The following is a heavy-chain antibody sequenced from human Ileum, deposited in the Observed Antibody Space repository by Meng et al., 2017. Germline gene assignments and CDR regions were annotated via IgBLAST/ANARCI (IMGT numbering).Heavy chain of an antibody. J-gene: IGHJ5*02. CDR1: GGSVSGYY. V-gene: IGHV4-34*01. Sequence: QVHLQQWGAGLLKPSETRSLPCAVDGGSVSGYYWSWIRQPPGKGLEWIGEINHSGSTNYNPSLKSRVTISVDTSKNQFSLKLSSVTAADTAVYYCARGGPWFDPWGQGTLVAVSS. CDR2: INHSGST. CDR3: ARGGPWFDP.